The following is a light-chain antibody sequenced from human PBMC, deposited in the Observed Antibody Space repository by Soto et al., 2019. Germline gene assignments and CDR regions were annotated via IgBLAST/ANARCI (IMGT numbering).Light chain of an antibody. V-gene: IGLV2-18*02. CDR3: SSYTDRKHLV. CDR1: STDFVSYNR. Sequence: ALTQPPSVSGSPGQSVTISCTGTSTDFVSYNRVSWYQQPPGTAPKLMIYEVSKRPSGVPDRFSGSKSGNTASLTVSALQAEDEADYYCSSYTDRKHLVFGTGTKVTV. J-gene: IGLJ1*01. CDR2: EVS.